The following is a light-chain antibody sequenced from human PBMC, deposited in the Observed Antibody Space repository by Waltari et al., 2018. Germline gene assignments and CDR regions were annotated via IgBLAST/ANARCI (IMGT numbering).Light chain of an antibody. CDR2: AAF. CDR1: QDIRNY. J-gene: IGKJ1*01. V-gene: IGKV1-33*01. CDR3: QQHQNLPWT. Sequence: DIQMTQSPSYLSASAGDTVTITCQASQDIRNYLNWYQQKPGEAPKLLIYAAFNLETGVPSRFSGSGSGTDFTFTISSLQPEDIATYYCQQHQNLPWTFGQGTKVEIK.